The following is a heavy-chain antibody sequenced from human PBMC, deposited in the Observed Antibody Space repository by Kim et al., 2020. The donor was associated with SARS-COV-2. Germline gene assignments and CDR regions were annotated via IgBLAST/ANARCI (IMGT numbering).Heavy chain of an antibody. V-gene: IGHV3-73*01. CDR3: TRHEASTVTKSVDY. D-gene: IGHD4-17*01. J-gene: IGHJ4*02. Sequence: ASVKGRFTNARDDSKNTAYLQMNSLKTEDTAVYYCTRHEASTVTKSVDYWGQGTLVTVSS.